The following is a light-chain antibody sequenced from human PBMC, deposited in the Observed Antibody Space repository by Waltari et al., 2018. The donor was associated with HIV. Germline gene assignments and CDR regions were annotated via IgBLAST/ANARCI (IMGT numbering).Light chain of an antibody. J-gene: IGLJ3*02. CDR1: SSNIGSNY. Sequence: QSVLTQPPSASGTPGQRVTISCSGSSSNIGSNYVFWYQQLPGTAPKLLIYRHDQRPSGVPDRFSGSKSGTSASLAISGLLSEDEAYYYCAAWDDSLSGRVFGGGTKLTVL. V-gene: IGLV1-47*01. CDR2: RHD. CDR3: AAWDDSLSGRV.